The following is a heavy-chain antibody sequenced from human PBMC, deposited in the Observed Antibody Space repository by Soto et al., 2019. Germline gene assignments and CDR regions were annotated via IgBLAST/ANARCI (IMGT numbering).Heavy chain of an antibody. J-gene: IGHJ3*02. CDR1: GYTFTSYG. CDR2: ISAYNGNT. V-gene: IGHV1-18*01. Sequence: GASVKVSCKASGYTFTSYGISWVRQAPGQGLEWMGWISAYNGNTNYAQKLQGRVTMTTDTPTSTAYMELRSLRSDDTAVYYCARGKSSASSSSSDIWGQGTMVTVSS. D-gene: IGHD6-6*01. CDR3: ARGKSSASSSSSDI.